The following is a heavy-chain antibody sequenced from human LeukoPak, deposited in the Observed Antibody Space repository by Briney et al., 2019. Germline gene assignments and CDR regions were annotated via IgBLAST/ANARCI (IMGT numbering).Heavy chain of an antibody. D-gene: IGHD3-3*01. CDR3: ARQRDVLRFLEWLLYSDY. CDR1: GYSISSGYY. J-gene: IGHJ4*02. CDR2: IYHSGST. Sequence: SETLSLTCAVSGYSISSGYYWGWTRQPPGKGLEWIGSIYHSGSTYYNPSLKSRVTISVDTSKNQFSLKLSSVTAADTAVYYCARQRDVLRFLEWLLYSDYWGQGTLVTVSS. V-gene: IGHV4-38-2*01.